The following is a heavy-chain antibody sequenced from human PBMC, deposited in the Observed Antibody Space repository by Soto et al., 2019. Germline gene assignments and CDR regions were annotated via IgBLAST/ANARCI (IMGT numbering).Heavy chain of an antibody. D-gene: IGHD3-10*01. CDR3: AKQNYYGSGSYWYFDL. CDR1: GFTFSSYA. V-gene: IGHV3-23*01. Sequence: EVQLLESGGGLVQPGGSLRLSCAASGFTFSSYAMSWVRQAPGKGLEWVSAISGSGGSTYYADSVKGRFTISRDNSKKALYLKMNSLRAEDTDVYYCAKQNYYGSGSYWYFDLWGRGTLVTVSS. CDR2: ISGSGGST. J-gene: IGHJ2*01.